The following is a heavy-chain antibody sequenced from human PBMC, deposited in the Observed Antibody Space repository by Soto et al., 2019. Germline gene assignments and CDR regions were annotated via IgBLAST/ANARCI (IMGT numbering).Heavy chain of an antibody. CDR2: INAGNGDT. J-gene: IGHJ4*02. Sequence: QVQLVQSGPEMKKPGASVKLSCKASGITYNTYAIHWVRQAPGQGLEWMGWINAGNGDTRFSQNFQGRVTLTRDTYASTVYMDLDSLKSEDTGVYYCARAISGYVTWGQGTLVTVSS. D-gene: IGHD5-12*01. V-gene: IGHV1-3*01. CDR3: ARAISGYVT. CDR1: GITYNTYA.